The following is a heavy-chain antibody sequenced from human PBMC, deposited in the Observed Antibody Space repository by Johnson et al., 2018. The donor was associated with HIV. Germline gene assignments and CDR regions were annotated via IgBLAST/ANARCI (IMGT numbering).Heavy chain of an antibody. CDR1: GFTFSFYC. J-gene: IGHJ3*02. CDR2: INQDGSEK. CDR3: AREVERGLGFDI. V-gene: IGHV3-7*01. D-gene: IGHD5-24*01. Sequence: EVLLLESGGGLVQPGGSLRLSCAAPGFTFSFYCMNWVRQAPGKGLEWVANINQDGSEKYYVDSVKGRFTISRDNGKKSVYLQMNSLRAEDTAVYYCAREVERGLGFDIWGQGTMVTVSS.